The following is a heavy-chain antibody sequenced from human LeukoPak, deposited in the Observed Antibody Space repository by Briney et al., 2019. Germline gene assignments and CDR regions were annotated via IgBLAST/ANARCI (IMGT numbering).Heavy chain of an antibody. V-gene: IGHV3-7*05. D-gene: IGHD2-2*01. Sequence: GGSLRLSCAASGFSISSYWMSWVRQAPGKGLEWVANIKQDGSEKVYVGSVKGRFTISRDNAKKSLYLQTNSLRAEDTAVYYCARVAMNLVPLNGMDVWGQGTTVTVSS. J-gene: IGHJ6*02. CDR3: ARVAMNLVPLNGMDV. CDR2: IKQDGSEK. CDR1: GFSISSYW.